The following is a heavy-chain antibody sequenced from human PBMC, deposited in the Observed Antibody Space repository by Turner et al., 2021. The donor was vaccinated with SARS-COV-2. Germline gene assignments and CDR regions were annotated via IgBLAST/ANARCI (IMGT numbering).Heavy chain of an antibody. V-gene: IGHV4-39*01. CDR1: CGSISSSSYY. J-gene: IGHJ4*02. Sequence: QLQMQESGPGLVKPSETLSLTCTVSCGSISSSSYYWGWIRQPPGKGLELIGSIYYSGSTYYNPSLKSRVTISVDTSKNQFSLRLSSVTAADTAVYYCARHSPELRGDYFDYWGQGTLVTVSS. CDR3: ARHSPELRGDYFDY. CDR2: IYYSGST. D-gene: IGHD1-26*01.